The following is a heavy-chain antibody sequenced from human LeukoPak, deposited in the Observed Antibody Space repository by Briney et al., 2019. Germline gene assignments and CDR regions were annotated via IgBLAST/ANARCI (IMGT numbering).Heavy chain of an antibody. Sequence: PGGSLKLSCAASGLSFTDSGFHWVRHASGKGLEWVARIANEATNYATAYAASVKGRFTIYRDNSKKTVYLQMNSLKTEDTAVYYCVRHRTAGIGENWIDPWGQGTLVTVSS. J-gene: IGHJ5*02. CDR3: VRHRTAGIGENWIDP. CDR2: IANEATNYAT. CDR1: GLSFTDSG. V-gene: IGHV3-73*01. D-gene: IGHD3-10*01.